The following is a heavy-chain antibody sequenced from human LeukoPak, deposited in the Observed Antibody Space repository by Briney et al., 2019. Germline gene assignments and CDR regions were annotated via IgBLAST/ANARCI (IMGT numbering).Heavy chain of an antibody. Sequence: GGSLRLSCAASGFTFSTYSMNWVRQAPGKGLEWVSSITSSSSYIYYADSVKGRFTISRDNAKNSLYLQMNSLRAEDTAVYYCARDLYRIVVVPHYFDYWGQGTLVTVSS. V-gene: IGHV3-21*01. CDR2: ITSSSSYI. D-gene: IGHD3-22*01. J-gene: IGHJ4*02. CDR3: ARDLYRIVVVPHYFDY. CDR1: GFTFSTYS.